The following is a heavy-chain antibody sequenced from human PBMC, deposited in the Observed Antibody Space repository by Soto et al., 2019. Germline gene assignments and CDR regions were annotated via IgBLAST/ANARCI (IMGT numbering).Heavy chain of an antibody. CDR3: AREGQYSYYFDY. CDR2: IIPIFGTA. CDR1: GGTFSSYA. J-gene: IGHJ4*02. Sequence: SVKVSCKASGGTFSSYAISWVRQAPGQGLEWMGGIIPIFGTANYAQKFQGRVTITADKSTSTAYMELSSLRSEDTAVYYCAREGQYSYYFDYWGQGTLVSVSS. D-gene: IGHD2-15*01. V-gene: IGHV1-69*06.